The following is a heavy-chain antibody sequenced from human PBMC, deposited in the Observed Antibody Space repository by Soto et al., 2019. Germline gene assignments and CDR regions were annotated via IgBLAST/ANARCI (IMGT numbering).Heavy chain of an antibody. Sequence: SETLSLTCTVSGGSTSSYYWSWIRQPPGKGLEWIGYIYYSGSTNYNPSLKSRVTISVDTSKNQFSLKLSSVTAADTAVYYCARAGDIAAAGTGQPANYYYYGMDVWGQGTTVTVSS. V-gene: IGHV4-59*01. CDR2: IYYSGST. D-gene: IGHD6-13*01. J-gene: IGHJ6*02. CDR3: ARAGDIAAAGTGQPANYYYYGMDV. CDR1: GGSTSSYY.